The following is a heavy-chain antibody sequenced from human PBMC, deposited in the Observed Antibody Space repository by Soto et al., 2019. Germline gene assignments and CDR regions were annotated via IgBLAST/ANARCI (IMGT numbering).Heavy chain of an antibody. Sequence: GGSLRLSCGASGFTFSNYYMSWIRQAPGKGLEWVSYISDDSSYIDYADSLRGRFTVSRDNARNSLYLQIDSLGVEDTAVYYCATPYYFNHWGPGTLVTVSS. CDR3: ATPYYFNH. V-gene: IGHV3-11*06. CDR1: GFTFSNYY. CDR2: ISDDSSYI. D-gene: IGHD3-16*01. J-gene: IGHJ1*01.